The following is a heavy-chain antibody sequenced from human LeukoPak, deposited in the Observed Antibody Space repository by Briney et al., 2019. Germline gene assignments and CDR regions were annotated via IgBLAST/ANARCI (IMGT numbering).Heavy chain of an antibody. CDR3: ARFGSSGYCSGGSCGQ. J-gene: IGHJ4*02. D-gene: IGHD2-15*01. Sequence: SETLSLTCTVSGDSISSGDYYWSWIRQPAGKGLEWIGRISSSGSTNYNPSLKSRVTISVDKSKNQFSLKLSSVTAADTAVYYCARFGSSGYCSGGSCGQWGQGTLVTVSS. V-gene: IGHV4-61*02. CDR2: ISSSGST. CDR1: GDSISSGDYY.